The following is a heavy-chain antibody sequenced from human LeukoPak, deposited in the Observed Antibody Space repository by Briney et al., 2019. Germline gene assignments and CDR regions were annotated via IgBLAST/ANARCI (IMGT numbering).Heavy chain of an antibody. D-gene: IGHD2-21*02. Sequence: ASVKVSCKASGYTFTIYYMHWVRQAPGQGLEWAGIINPSGGSTSYAKKFQGRVTMTRDTSTSTVYMELSSLRSEDTAVYYCARAGVVVTAPVYYFDYWGQGTLVTVSS. J-gene: IGHJ4*02. V-gene: IGHV1-46*01. CDR3: ARAGVVVTAPVYYFDY. CDR1: GYTFTIYY. CDR2: INPSGGST.